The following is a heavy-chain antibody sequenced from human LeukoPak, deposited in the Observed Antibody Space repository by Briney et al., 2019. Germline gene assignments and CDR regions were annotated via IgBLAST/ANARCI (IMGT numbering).Heavy chain of an antibody. J-gene: IGHJ4*02. V-gene: IGHV1-24*01. CDR2: FDPEEGKT. Sequence: ALVKASCKVSGYTLTELSMHWVRQAPGKGLEWMGGFDPEEGKTIYTQKFQGRVTMTEDTSTDTAYMELSSLRSEDTAVYYCATARQYYYDSSGHPYFDYWGQGTLVTVSS. CDR1: GYTLTELS. D-gene: IGHD3-22*01. CDR3: ATARQYYYDSSGHPYFDY.